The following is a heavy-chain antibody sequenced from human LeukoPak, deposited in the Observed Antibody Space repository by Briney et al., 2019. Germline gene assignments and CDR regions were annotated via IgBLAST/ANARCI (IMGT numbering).Heavy chain of an antibody. D-gene: IGHD3-22*01. CDR1: GASVSSGSYY. CDR3: ARASYYYDSSGAYYFDY. Sequence: PSETLSLTCTVSGASVSSGSYYWTWIRQPPGKGLEWIGYIYYSSGSTNYNPSLKSRVTISFDTSTNQFSLKLSSVTAADTAVYYCARASYYYDSSGAYYFDYWGQGTLVTVSS. V-gene: IGHV4-61*01. J-gene: IGHJ4*02. CDR2: IYYSSGST.